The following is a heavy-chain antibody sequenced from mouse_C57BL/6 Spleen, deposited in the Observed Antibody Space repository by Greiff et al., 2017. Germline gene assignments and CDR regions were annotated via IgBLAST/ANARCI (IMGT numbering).Heavy chain of an antibody. D-gene: IGHD1-1*01. CDR3: ARCLPYGSTY. CDR1: GYAFTNYL. J-gene: IGHJ2*01. V-gene: IGHV1-54*01. Sequence: QVQLQQSGAELVRPGTSVKVSCKASGYAFTNYLIEWVKQRPGQGLEWIGVINPGSGGTNYNEKFKGKATLTADKSSSTAYMQLSSLTSEDSAVYFCARCLPYGSTYWGQGTTLTVSS. CDR2: INPGSGGT.